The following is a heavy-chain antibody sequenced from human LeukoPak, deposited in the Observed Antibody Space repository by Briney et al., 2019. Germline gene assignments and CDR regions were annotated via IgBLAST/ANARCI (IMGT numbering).Heavy chain of an antibody. J-gene: IGHJ4*02. V-gene: IGHV4-34*01. Sequence: SETLSLTWAVDGASFSGYYWRWIRQPPRNGLEWVGEINHSGGTNYNPSLKSRVTISVDTSKNQFSLKLSSVTAADTAVYYCARGLRTAAFDYWGQGTLVTVSS. CDR2: INHSGGT. CDR3: ARGLRTAAFDY. CDR1: GASFSGYY. D-gene: IGHD1-1*01.